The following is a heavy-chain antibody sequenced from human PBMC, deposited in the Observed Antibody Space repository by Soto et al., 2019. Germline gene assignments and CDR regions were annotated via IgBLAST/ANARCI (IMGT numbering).Heavy chain of an antibody. CDR2: IQPGDSET. CDR3: ARHGGPRDYGDSTMDV. D-gene: IGHD4-17*01. J-gene: IGHJ6*02. V-gene: IGHV5-51*01. CDR1: GYIFTHYW. Sequence: GESLKISCKGSGYIFTHYWIGWVRQMPGKGLEWMGMIQPGDSETRYSPSFQGHVTISVDKSISTAYLQWSSLKASDTAIYYCARHGGPRDYGDSTMDVWGQGTTVTVSS.